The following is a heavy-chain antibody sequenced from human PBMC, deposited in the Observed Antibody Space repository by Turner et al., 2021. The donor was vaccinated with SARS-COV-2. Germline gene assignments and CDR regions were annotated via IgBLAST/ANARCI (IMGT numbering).Heavy chain of an antibody. CDR3: ARDHRPVVVPAAKRAGSYYYGMDV. D-gene: IGHD2-2*01. CDR2: ISSSSSYI. V-gene: IGHV3-21*01. CDR1: GFTFSSYS. Sequence: EMQLVESGGGLVKPGGSLRLSCAASGFTFSSYSMNWVRTAPGKGLEWVSSISSSSSYIYDADSVKGRFTISRDNAKNSLYLQMNSLRAEDTAVYYCARDHRPVVVPAAKRAGSYYYGMDVWGQGTTVTVSS. J-gene: IGHJ6*02.